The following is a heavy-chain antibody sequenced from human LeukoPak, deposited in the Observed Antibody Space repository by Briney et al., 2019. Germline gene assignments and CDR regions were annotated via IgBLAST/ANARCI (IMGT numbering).Heavy chain of an antibody. V-gene: IGHV3-23*01. CDR3: AKGGYDSSGYYFFDY. D-gene: IGHD3-22*01. CDR2: ITGSGDSR. CDR1: GFTLSSYA. Sequence: GGSLRLSCAASGFTLSSYAMSWVRQAPGKGLEWVSTITGSGDSRYHADSVKGRFTISRDNSKNTLSLEMNSLRAKDTAVYYCAKGGYDSSGYYFFDYWGQGTLVTVSS. J-gene: IGHJ4*02.